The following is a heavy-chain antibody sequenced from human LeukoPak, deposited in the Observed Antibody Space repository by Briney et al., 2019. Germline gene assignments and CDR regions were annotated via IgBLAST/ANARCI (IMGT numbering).Heavy chain of an antibody. CDR3: VKDDGYSGSYY. Sequence: GGSLRLSCAASGFTFSSYAMSWVRQAPGKGLEWVSAISGSGGSTYYADSVKGRFTISRDNSKNTLYLQMNSLRAEDTAVYYCVKDDGYSGSYYWGQGTLVTVSS. CDR2: ISGSGGST. V-gene: IGHV3-23*01. CDR1: GFTFSSYA. J-gene: IGHJ4*02. D-gene: IGHD1-26*01.